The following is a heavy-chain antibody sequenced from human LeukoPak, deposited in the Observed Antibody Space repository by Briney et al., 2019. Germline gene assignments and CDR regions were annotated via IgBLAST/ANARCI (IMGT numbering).Heavy chain of an antibody. J-gene: IGHJ2*01. CDR1: GGSISSSSYY. CDR3: AREGGDYGGDSQFWYFDL. Sequence: PSETLSLTCTVSGGSISSSSYYWGWTRQPPGQGLKWIGSIYYSGSTYYNPSLKSRVTILVDTSKNQFSLKLSSVTAADTAVYYCAREGGDYGGDSQFWYFDLWGRGTLVTVSS. D-gene: IGHD4-23*01. CDR2: IYYSGST. V-gene: IGHV4-39*07.